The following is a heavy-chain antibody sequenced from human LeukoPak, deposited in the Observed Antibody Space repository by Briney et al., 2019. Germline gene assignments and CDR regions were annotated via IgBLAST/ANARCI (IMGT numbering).Heavy chain of an antibody. CDR1: GFTFSSHG. Sequence: GGTLRLSCAASGFTFSSHGMTWVRQAPGKGLVWVSRINSDGNDATYADSVKGRFTISRDNAKKMLFLQMTSLRAEDTAVYYCTRDFYSSSWDWGQGTLVTVSS. CDR3: TRDFYSSSWD. CDR2: INSDGNDA. D-gene: IGHD6-13*01. J-gene: IGHJ1*01. V-gene: IGHV3-74*01.